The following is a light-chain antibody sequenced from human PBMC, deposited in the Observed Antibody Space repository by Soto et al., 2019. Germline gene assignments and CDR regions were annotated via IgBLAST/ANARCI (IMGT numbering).Light chain of an antibody. Sequence: DVVMTQSPLSLPVTLGQPASISCRSNQSLVHSDGIAYFSWFQQRPGRSPRPLIYKVSNRDSGVPARFSGSGSGTDFALKISRVVAEDVGVYYCMQGTHWPITFGQGTRLEIK. CDR2: KVS. CDR1: QSLVHSDGIAY. J-gene: IGKJ5*01. V-gene: IGKV2-30*02. CDR3: MQGTHWPIT.